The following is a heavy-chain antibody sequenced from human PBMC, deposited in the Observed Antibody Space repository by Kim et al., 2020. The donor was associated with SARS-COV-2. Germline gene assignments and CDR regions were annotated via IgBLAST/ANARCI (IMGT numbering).Heavy chain of an antibody. CDR3: AAICGGDCYLYYYYGMDV. D-gene: IGHD2-21*01. Sequence: GRVTISRDNPKNELYLQMNSLRAEDTAVYYCAAICGGDCYLYYYYGMDVWGQGTTVTVSS. J-gene: IGHJ6*02. V-gene: IGHV3-23*01.